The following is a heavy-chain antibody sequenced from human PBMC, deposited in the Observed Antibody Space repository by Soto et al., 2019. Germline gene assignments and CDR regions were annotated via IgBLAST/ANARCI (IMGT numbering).Heavy chain of an antibody. CDR3: ARERGCSSTSCYDLFDY. Sequence: ASGKVSCKASGYTFTSYDINWVRQATGQGLEWMGWMNPNSGNTGYAQKFQGRVTMTRNTSISTAYMELSSLRSEDTAVYYCARERGCSSTSCYDLFDYWGQGTLVTVSS. D-gene: IGHD2-2*01. CDR2: MNPNSGNT. CDR1: GYTFTSYD. J-gene: IGHJ4*02. V-gene: IGHV1-8*01.